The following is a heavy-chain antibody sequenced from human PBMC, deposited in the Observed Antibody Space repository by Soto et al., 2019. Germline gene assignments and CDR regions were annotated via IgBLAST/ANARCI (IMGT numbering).Heavy chain of an antibody. CDR1: RYIFTAYF. D-gene: IGHD1-1*01. J-gene: IGHJ5*02. CDR2: INPNNGAT. CDR3: ASHDTGARFDP. V-gene: IGHV1-2*02. Sequence: QVQLVQSGAEVKKPGASVKLSCKAPRYIFTAYFMHWVRQAPGQGLERMGWINPNNGATHYGLSFQGRVTMPRDTSISTAYMELSSLRSDDTAVYYCASHDTGARFDPWGQGTLVIVSS.